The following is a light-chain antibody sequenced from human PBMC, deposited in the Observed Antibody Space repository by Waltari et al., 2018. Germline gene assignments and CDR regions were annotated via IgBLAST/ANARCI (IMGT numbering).Light chain of an antibody. CDR2: NND. J-gene: IGLJ3*02. CDR3: EAWDDTLNGPV. Sequence: QSVLTQPPSASGTPGQRVTMSCSGSNSNIGLNNVNCYPQVPGTAPKLHMYNNDQRPSGVPDRVSGSKSATSASLAISGLQSEDEADYFCEAWDDTLNGPVVGGGTKLTVL. V-gene: IGLV1-44*01. CDR1: NSNIGLNN.